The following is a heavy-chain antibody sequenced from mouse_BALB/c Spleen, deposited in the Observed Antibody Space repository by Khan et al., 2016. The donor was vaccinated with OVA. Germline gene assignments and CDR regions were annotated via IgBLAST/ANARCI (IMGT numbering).Heavy chain of an antibody. CDR3: ARRGYGNYWFAY. V-gene: IGHV14-1*02. J-gene: IGHJ3*01. CDR1: GFNIKDYY. D-gene: IGHD2-1*01. CDR2: IDPENGDT. Sequence: IQLVQSGAELVRPGALVKLSCKASGFNIKDYYMNWVKQRPEQGLEWIGWIDPENGDTIYDPKFQGKASITADTSSNTAYLQLSSLTLEDTTVFYCARRGYGNYWFAYWGQGTLVTVSA.